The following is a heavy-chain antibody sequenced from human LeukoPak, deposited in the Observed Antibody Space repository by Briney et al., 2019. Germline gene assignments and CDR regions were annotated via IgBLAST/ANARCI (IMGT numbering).Heavy chain of an antibody. CDR1: GGSISSYY. V-gene: IGHV4-4*07. J-gene: IGHJ4*02. CDR2: IYTSGST. CDR3: AREGNHYDILTGYQPIDY. D-gene: IGHD3-9*01. Sequence: SETLSLTCTVSGGSISSYYWSWIRQPAGKGLEWIGRIYTSGSTNYNPSLKSRVTMSVDTSKNQFSLKLSSVTAADTAVYYCAREGNHYDILTGYQPIDYWGQGTLVTVSS.